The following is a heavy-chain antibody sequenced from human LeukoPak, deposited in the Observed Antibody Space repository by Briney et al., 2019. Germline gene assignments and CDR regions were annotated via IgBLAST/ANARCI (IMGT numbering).Heavy chain of an antibody. J-gene: IGHJ4*02. CDR3: AKDSSTSCHD. CDR2: IRNDGRNK. V-gene: IGHV3-30*02. Sequence: PGGSLRLSCVASGFTFSTYGMNWVRQAPGKGLEWVAFIRNDGRNKYYADSVKGRFTISRDNSKSTLYLQMNSLRVEDTAVYYCAKDSSTSCHDWGQGTLVTVSS. CDR1: GFTFSTYG. D-gene: IGHD2-2*01.